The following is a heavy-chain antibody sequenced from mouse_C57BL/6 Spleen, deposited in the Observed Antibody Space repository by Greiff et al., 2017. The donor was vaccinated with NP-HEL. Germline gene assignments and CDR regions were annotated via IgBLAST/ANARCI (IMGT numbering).Heavy chain of an antibody. J-gene: IGHJ4*01. CDR1: GYTFTSYT. Sequence: QVQLQQSGAELARPGASVKMSCKASGYTFTSYTMHWVKQRPGQGLEWIGYINPSSGYTKYNQKFKDKATLTADKSSSTAYMQLSSLTSEDSAVYYCARQGGKDAMDYWGQGTSVTVSS. D-gene: IGHD1-1*01. CDR2: INPSSGYT. CDR3: ARQGGKDAMDY. V-gene: IGHV1-4*01.